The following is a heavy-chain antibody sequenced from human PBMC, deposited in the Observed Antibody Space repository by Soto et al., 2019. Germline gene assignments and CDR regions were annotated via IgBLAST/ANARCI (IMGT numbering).Heavy chain of an antibody. CDR2: ISGSGGST. D-gene: IGHD3-9*01. CDR1: GFTFSSYA. J-gene: IGHJ6*02. V-gene: IGHV3-23*01. Sequence: EVQLLESGGGLVQPGGSLRLSCAASGFTFSSYAMSWVRQAPGKGLEWVSAISGSGGSTYYADSVKGRFTISRDNSKNTLYLQMNSLRAEDTAVYYYAKGGYYNPYYGMDVWGQGTTVTVSS. CDR3: AKGGYYNPYYGMDV.